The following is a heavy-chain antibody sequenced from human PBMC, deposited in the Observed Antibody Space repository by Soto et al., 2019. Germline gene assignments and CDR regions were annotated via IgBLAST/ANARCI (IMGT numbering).Heavy chain of an antibody. CDR1: GVSLTTSGVG. J-gene: IGHJ4*02. CDR2: IYWDDYK. V-gene: IGHV2-5*02. Sequence: QITLRESGPTLVQPTQTLTLTGTLSGVSLTTSGVGVGWIRQPPGKALEWRALIYWDDYKRFSPSLKSRLAITRDTSKNQVVMTLTDMAPVDTAIYYCAHRQRTVVVGAPFDLWGQGSQVTVSS. D-gene: IGHD2-15*01. CDR3: AHRQRTVVVGAPFDL.